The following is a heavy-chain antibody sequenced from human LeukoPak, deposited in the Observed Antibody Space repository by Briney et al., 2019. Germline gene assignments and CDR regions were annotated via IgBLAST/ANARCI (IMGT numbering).Heavy chain of an antibody. J-gene: IGHJ4*02. CDR2: ISGSGDNT. CDR1: GFTFSSYA. CDR3: AKIWFGELSAFDY. V-gene: IGHV3-23*01. Sequence: GGSLRLSCAASGFTFSSYAMTWVRQAPGKGLDWVSAISGSGDNTYYADSVKGRFTISRDNSMNTLYLQMNSLRAEDTAVYYCAKIWFGELSAFDYWGQGTLVTVSS. D-gene: IGHD3-10*01.